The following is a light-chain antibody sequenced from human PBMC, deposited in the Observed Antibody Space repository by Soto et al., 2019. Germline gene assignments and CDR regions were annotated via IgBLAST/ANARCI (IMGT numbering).Light chain of an antibody. CDR3: QQRSNWPRLT. CDR1: QNVNNN. CDR2: DIS. J-gene: IGKJ4*01. V-gene: IGKV3-11*01. Sequence: EIVLTQSPATLSLSPGDRATLSCRASQNVNNNFAWYQQKPGQAPRLLIYDISSRATGVPARFSGSGSGTDFTLTISSLDPDDFAVYYCQQRSNWPRLTFGGGTKLEIK.